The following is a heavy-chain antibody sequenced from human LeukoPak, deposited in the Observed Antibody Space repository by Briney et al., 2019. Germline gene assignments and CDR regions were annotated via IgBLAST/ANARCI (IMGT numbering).Heavy chain of an antibody. CDR1: GFTFSSYS. J-gene: IGHJ6*02. D-gene: IGHD3-3*01. CDR3: AKQSNDFWDGYSAPPGYGMDV. Sequence: GGSLRLSCAASGFTFSSYSMNWIRQAPGTGLVWVSGISAGGGHTISADSVKGRFTISRDNSKNTLYLQMNSLRAEDTAIYYCAKQSNDFWDGYSAPPGYGMDVWGQGITVTVSS. CDR2: ISAGGGHT. V-gene: IGHV3-23*01.